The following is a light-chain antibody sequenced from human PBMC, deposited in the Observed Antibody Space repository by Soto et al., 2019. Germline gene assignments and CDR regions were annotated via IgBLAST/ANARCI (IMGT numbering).Light chain of an antibody. J-gene: IGKJ2*01. CDR3: QQYSDWHS. CDR1: QSVSIN. Sequence: EIVMTQSPATLSVSPGEGATLSCRASQSVSINLAWYQQKPGQAPRLLIYAASTRATGIPAGFTGSGSGTEFTLTISSLQSEDLANYYCQQYSDWHSFGQGTKLEIK. CDR2: AAS. V-gene: IGKV3-15*01.